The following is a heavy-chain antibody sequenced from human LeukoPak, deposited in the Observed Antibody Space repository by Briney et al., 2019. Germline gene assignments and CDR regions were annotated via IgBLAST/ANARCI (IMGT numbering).Heavy chain of an antibody. CDR1: GYTFTGYY. CDR3: ARDALYGSGSSGGGLVDY. CDR2: INPNSGGT. V-gene: IGHV1-2*02. J-gene: IGHJ4*02. D-gene: IGHD3-10*01. Sequence: ASVKVSCKASGYTFTGYYMHWVRQAPGQGLEWMGWINPNSGGTNYAQKFQGRVTMTRDTSISTAYMELSRLRSDDTAVYYCARDALYGSGSSGGGLVDYWGQGTLVTVPS.